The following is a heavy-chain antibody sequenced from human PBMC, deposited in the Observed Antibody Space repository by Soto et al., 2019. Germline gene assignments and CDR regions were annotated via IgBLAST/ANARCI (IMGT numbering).Heavy chain of an antibody. D-gene: IGHD1-26*01. CDR1: GFTVSSNY. CDR3: ARDRGIVGASDYYGMDV. CDR2: IYSGGST. J-gene: IGHJ6*02. Sequence: GGSLRLSCAASGFTVSSNYMRWVRQAPGQGLEWVSVIYSGGSTYYADSVKGRFTISRDNSKNTLYLQMNSLRAEDTAVYFCARDRGIVGASDYYGMDVWGQGTTVTVSS. V-gene: IGHV3-53*01.